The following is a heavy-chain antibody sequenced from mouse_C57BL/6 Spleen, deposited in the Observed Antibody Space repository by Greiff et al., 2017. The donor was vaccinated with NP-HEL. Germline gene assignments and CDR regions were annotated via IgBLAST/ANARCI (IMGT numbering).Heavy chain of an antibody. V-gene: IGHV5-6*01. CDR1: GFTFSSYG. CDR2: ISSGGSYT. Sequence: EVKLVESGGDLVKPGGSLKLSCAASGFTFSSYGMSWVRQTPDKRLEWVATISSGGSYTYYPDSVKGRFTISRDNAKNTLYLQMSSLKSEDTAMYYCARHEEFYWYFDVWGTGTTVTVSS. J-gene: IGHJ1*03. CDR3: ARHEEFYWYFDV.